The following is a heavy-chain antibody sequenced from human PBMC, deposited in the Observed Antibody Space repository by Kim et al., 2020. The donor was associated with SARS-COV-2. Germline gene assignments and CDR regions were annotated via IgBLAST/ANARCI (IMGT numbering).Heavy chain of an antibody. CDR3: ARAGFWGGYLYYFDY. CDR2: IYYSGST. J-gene: IGHJ4*02. V-gene: IGHV4-59*01. Sequence: SETLSLTCTVSGGSISSYYWSWIRQPPGKGLEWIGYIYYSGSTNYNPSLKSRVTISVDTSKNQFSLKLSSVTAADTAVYYCARAGFWGGYLYYFDYWGQGTLVTVSS. D-gene: IGHD3-3*01. CDR1: GGSISSYY.